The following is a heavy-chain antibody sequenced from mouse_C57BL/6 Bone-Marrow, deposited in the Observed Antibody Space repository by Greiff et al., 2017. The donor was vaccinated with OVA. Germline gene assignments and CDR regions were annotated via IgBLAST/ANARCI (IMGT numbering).Heavy chain of an antibody. D-gene: IGHD1-1*01. CDR3: ARQYYGLDY. CDR2: ISNGGGST. V-gene: IGHV5-12*01. Sequence: EVKLVESGGGLVQPGGSLKLSCAASGFTFSDYYMYWVRQTPEKRLEWVAYISNGGGSTYYPDTVKGRFTISRDNAKNTLYLQMSRLKSEDTAMYYCARQYYGLDYWGQGTTLTVSS. CDR1: GFTFSDYY. J-gene: IGHJ2*01.